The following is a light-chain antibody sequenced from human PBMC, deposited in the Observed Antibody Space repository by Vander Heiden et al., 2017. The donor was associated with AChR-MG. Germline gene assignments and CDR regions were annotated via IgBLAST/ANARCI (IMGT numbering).Light chain of an antibody. CDR1: QGISHY. CDR2: GAS. V-gene: IGKV1-17*03. Sequence: DIQMTQSPSAMSASVGDRVTITCRASQGISHYLAWFQQRPGKVPKRLIYGASTLESGVPSRFSGSGSGTEFTLTISSLQPEDFATYYCLQHDSYPITFGQGTRLEIK. CDR3: LQHDSYPIT. J-gene: IGKJ5*01.